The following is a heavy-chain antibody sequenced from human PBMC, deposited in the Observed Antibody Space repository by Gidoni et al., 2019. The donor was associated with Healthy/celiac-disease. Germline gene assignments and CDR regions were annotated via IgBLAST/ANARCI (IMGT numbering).Heavy chain of an antibody. D-gene: IGHD4-17*01. CDR1: ASPCADYG. V-gene: IGHV3-20*04. CDR2: INRNGGST. Sequence: EVLLEQSGGGVVRHGGSLRLACAAPASPCADYGMSWVRPAPGKGLGWVSVINRNGGSTGYADSVKGRFTISRDNAKNSLYLQMNSLGAEDTDLYYCAGGQWTTVTLNDAFDIWGQGTMVTVSS. CDR3: AGGQWTTVTLNDAFDI. J-gene: IGHJ3*02.